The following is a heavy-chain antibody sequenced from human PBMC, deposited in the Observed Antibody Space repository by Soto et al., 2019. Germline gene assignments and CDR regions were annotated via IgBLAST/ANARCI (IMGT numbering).Heavy chain of an antibody. J-gene: IGHJ4*02. D-gene: IGHD5-18*01. CDR3: ARSHYTYGLLIDY. V-gene: IGHV4-39*01. CDR1: GDSITTNGYY. Sequence: SETLSLTCSVSGDSITTNGYYWGWIRQPPGKGLQWIGNVYSTGSTFSHPSLTSRVFISVDTSKNKFPLRLTSVTAADTAVYYCARSHYTYGLLIDYWGPGSMVTVSP. CDR2: VYSTGST.